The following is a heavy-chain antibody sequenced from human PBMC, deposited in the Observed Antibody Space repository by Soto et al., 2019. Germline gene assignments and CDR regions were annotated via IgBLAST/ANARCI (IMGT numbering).Heavy chain of an antibody. Sequence: KTSETLSLTCTVSGGSISSYYWSWIRQPAGEGLEWIGRIYTSGSTNYNPSLKSRVTMSVDTSKNQFSLKLSSVTAADTAVYYCAREPLYYDFWSGYYQEYYFDYWGQGTLVTVSS. CDR3: AREPLYYDFWSGYYQEYYFDY. D-gene: IGHD3-3*01. J-gene: IGHJ4*02. CDR1: GGSISSYY. V-gene: IGHV4-4*07. CDR2: IYTSGST.